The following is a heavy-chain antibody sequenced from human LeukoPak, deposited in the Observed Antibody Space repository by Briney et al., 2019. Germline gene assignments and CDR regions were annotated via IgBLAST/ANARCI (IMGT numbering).Heavy chain of an antibody. CDR3: ATFVIDTAMESPSDY. Sequence: SVKVSCKASVGTLSSYTLSWVRQAPGPGLEWMGRIIPILGIANYAQKSQGRVTITADKSTSTAYMELSSLRSDDTAVYYCATFVIDTAMESPSDYWGQGTLVTVSS. CDR1: VGTLSSYT. V-gene: IGHV1-69*02. CDR2: IIPILGIA. D-gene: IGHD5-18*01. J-gene: IGHJ4*02.